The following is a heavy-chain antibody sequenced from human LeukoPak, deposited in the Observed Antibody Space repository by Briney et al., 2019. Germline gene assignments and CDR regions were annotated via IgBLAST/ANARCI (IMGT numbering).Heavy chain of an antibody. D-gene: IGHD6-19*01. CDR2: ISGSGGST. CDR3: AKEGYSSGWYEFAFDI. J-gene: IGHJ3*02. V-gene: IGHV3-23*01. Sequence: GGSLRLSCAASGFTFSSYAMSWVRQAPGKGLEWVSAISGSGGSTYYADSVKGRFTISRDNSKNTLYLQMNSLRAEDTAVYYCAKEGYSSGWYEFAFDIWGQGTMVTVSS. CDR1: GFTFSSYA.